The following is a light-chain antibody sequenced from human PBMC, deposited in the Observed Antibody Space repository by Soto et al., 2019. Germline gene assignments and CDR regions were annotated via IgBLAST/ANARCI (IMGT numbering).Light chain of an antibody. Sequence: QPVLTQPPSASGTPGQRVTISCSGSIANIATNYVYWYQHLPGTAPKLLIYRNDLRPSGVPDRFSGSKSGTSASLAISGLRSEDEADYYCATWDDSLNGPKLFGGGTKVTVL. CDR1: IANIATNY. CDR3: ATWDDSLNGPKL. V-gene: IGLV1-47*01. CDR2: RND. J-gene: IGLJ2*01.